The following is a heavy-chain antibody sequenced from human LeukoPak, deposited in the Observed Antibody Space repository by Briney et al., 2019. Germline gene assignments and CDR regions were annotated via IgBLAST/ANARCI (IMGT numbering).Heavy chain of an antibody. CDR2: INHSGST. D-gene: IGHD2-2*01. J-gene: IGHJ4*02. CDR1: GGSFSGYY. Sequence: SETLSLTCAVYGGSFSGYYWSWIRQPPGKGLEWIGEINHSGSTNYNPSLKSRVTISVDTSKNQFSLKLSSVTAADTAVYYCARLPEDIVVVPAVHYWGQGTLVTVSS. CDR3: ARLPEDIVVVPAVHY. V-gene: IGHV4-34*01.